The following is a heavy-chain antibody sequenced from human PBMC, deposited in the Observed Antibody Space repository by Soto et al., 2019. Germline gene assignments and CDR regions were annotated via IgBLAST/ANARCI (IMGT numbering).Heavy chain of an antibody. D-gene: IGHD2-21*01. CDR1: GASITDSY. CDR2: IYFSGVA. Sequence: QLQMQESGPRLVKPSETLSLTCTVSGASITDSYWSWIRQPPEKGLEWIGSIYFSGVATYNPSLKSRATMSRDTSKNQFPPKLTSVTAAGTAIYYCARGDSDLAVSEGAYWCQGTVVTVSS. V-gene: IGHV4-59*01. CDR3: ARGDSDLAVSEGAY. J-gene: IGHJ1*01.